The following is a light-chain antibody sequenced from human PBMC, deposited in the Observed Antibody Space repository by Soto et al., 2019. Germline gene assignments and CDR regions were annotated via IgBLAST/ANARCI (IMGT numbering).Light chain of an antibody. V-gene: IGLV2-14*01. Sequence: QSALTQPASVSGSPGQSITISCTGTSSDVGGYDYVSWYQLHPGKAPKLMIFEVSNRPSGVSYRFSGSKSGNTASLTISGLQAEDEADYFCSSYSISTAYLFGTGTKATAL. CDR3: SSYSISTAYL. J-gene: IGLJ1*01. CDR1: SSDVGGYDY. CDR2: EVS.